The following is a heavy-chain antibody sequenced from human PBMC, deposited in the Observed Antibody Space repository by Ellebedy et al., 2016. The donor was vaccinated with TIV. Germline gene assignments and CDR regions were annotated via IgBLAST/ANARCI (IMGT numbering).Heavy chain of an antibody. J-gene: IGHJ4*02. CDR3: ARQRPVTNDYFDY. CDR2: LIPVLGIP. Sequence: AASVKVSCKASGGVFSDYGISWVRQAPGQGLEWMGVLIPVLGIPNYAQKFQGRVTITADKSTTTAYMELSSLRSEDTAVYYCARQRPVTNDYFDYWGQGTLVTVST. V-gene: IGHV1-69*10. CDR1: GGVFSDYG. D-gene: IGHD4-17*01.